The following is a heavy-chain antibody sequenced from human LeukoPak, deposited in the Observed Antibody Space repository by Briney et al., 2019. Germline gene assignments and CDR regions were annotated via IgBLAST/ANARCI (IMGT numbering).Heavy chain of an antibody. D-gene: IGHD3-22*01. CDR3: AVMHRYYDGSGYWVQ. CDR2: ISTSGGTT. Sequence: GGSLRLSCAASGFTFGSYAMSWVRQAPGKGLEWVSGISTSGGTTSYAESVKGRFTVSRDNPKNTLYMEMNSLRDEDTAVYYCAVMHRYYDGSGYWVQWGQGTLVTVSS. J-gene: IGHJ4*02. V-gene: IGHV3-23*01. CDR1: GFTFGSYA.